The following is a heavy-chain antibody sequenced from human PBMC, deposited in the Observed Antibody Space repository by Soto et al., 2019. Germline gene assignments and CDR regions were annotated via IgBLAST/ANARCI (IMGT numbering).Heavy chain of an antibody. V-gene: IGHV4-4*02. J-gene: IGHJ4*02. D-gene: IGHD3-10*01. CDR1: GVSISSGNW. CDR3: ARLVYDTRLNYMYFDF. CDR2: IFHDGTA. Sequence: SSETLSLTCAVSGVSISSGNWWTWVRQTPQRGLEYIGEIFHDGTANYYPSFERRVAISVDTSKNQFSLKLTSVTAADTAIYFCARLVYDTRLNYMYFDFWGQGALVTVSS.